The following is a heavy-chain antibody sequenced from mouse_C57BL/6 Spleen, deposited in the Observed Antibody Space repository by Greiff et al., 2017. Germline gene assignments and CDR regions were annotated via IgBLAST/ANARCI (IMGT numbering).Heavy chain of an antibody. CDR2: IDPSDSYT. V-gene: IGHV1-50*01. CDR3: ARGDYGSRGDFDY. Sequence: QVQLQQPGAELVKPGASVKLSCKASGYTFTSYWMQWVKQRPGQGLEWIGEIDPSDSYTNYNQKFKGKATLTVDTSSSTAYMQLSSLTSEDSAVYYGARGDYGSRGDFDYWGQGTTLTVSS. D-gene: IGHD1-1*01. J-gene: IGHJ2*01. CDR1: GYTFTSYW.